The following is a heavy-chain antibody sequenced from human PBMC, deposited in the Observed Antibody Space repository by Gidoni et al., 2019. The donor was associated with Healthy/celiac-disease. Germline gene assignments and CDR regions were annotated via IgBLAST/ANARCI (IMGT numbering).Heavy chain of an antibody. CDR1: GFPVSSNY. CDR3: ARVDDILTGYLDY. V-gene: IGHV3-66*01. D-gene: IGHD3-9*01. J-gene: IGHJ4*02. CDR2: IYSGGST. Sequence: EVPLVESGGGLVPPGGSLRLSCAASGFPVSSNYMGWVRQAPGKGLEWVSVIYSGGSTYYADSVKGRFTISRDNSKNTLYLQMNSLRAEDTAVYYCARVDDILTGYLDYWGQGTLVTVSS.